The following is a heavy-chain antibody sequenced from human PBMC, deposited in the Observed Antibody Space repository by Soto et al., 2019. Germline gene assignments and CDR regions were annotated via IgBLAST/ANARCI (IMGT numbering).Heavy chain of an antibody. CDR3: VRGGFGYGSLDY. CDR2: ISTYNVDT. Sequence: GSVKVSCKTSGYTLSSYGIVWVRQATGQGLEWMGWISTYNVDTKYADKFPGRLTMSSDTSKTTAFMELMRLRSDDTAVYYCVRGGFGYGSLDYWG. CDR1: GYTLSSYG. J-gene: IGHJ4*01. V-gene: IGHV1-18*01. D-gene: IGHD3-10*01.